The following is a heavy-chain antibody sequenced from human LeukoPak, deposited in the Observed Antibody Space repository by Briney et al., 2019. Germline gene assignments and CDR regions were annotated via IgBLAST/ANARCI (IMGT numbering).Heavy chain of an antibody. CDR2: IYTSGST. J-gene: IGHJ5*02. V-gene: IGHV4-61*02. CDR3: AREWWDYNWFDP. CDR1: GGSISSGSYY. Sequence: PSETLSLTCTVSGGSISSGSYYWSWIRQPAGKGLEWIGRIYTSGSTNYNPSLKSRVTMSVDTSKNQFSLKLSSVTAADTAVYYCAREWWDYNWFDPWGQGTLVTVSS. D-gene: IGHD2-15*01.